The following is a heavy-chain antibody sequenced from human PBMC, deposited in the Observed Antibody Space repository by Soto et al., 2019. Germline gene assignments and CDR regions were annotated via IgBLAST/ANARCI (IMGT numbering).Heavy chain of an antibody. CDR1: GGSISSSSYY. Sequence: SETLSLTCTVSGGSISSSSYYWGWIRQPPGKGLEWIGSIYYSGSTYYNPSLKSRVTISVDTSKNQFSLKLGSVTAADTAVYYCASQIGRIRLGELSGWFDPWGQGTLVTISS. V-gene: IGHV4-39*01. D-gene: IGHD3-16*02. CDR3: ASQIGRIRLGELSGWFDP. CDR2: IYYSGST. J-gene: IGHJ5*02.